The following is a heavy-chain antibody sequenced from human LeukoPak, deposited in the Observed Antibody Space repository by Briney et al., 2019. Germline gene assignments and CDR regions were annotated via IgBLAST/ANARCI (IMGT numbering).Heavy chain of an antibody. Sequence: APVKVSCKASGYTFTGYYMHWVRQAPGQGLEWMGWINPKSGVTSYAQIFQGRVTMTRDTPISTVYMELSRLKSDDTAVYYCARGPSHGAFDIWGQGTMVTVSS. V-gene: IGHV1-2*02. CDR3: ARGPSHGAFDI. CDR1: GYTFTGYY. CDR2: INPKSGVT. J-gene: IGHJ3*02.